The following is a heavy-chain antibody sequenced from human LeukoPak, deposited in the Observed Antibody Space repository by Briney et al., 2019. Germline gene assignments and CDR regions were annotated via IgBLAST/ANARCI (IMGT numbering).Heavy chain of an antibody. CDR1: GYTFTSYG. Sequence: GASVKVSCKASGYTFTSYGISWVRQAPGQGLEWMGWISAYNGNTNYAQKLQGRVTMTTDTSTSTAYMELRSLRSDDTAVYYCAREPPTVHCYDSSGYYILDYWGQGTLVTVSS. J-gene: IGHJ4*02. CDR2: ISAYNGNT. D-gene: IGHD3-22*01. CDR3: AREPPTVHCYDSSGYYILDY. V-gene: IGHV1-18*01.